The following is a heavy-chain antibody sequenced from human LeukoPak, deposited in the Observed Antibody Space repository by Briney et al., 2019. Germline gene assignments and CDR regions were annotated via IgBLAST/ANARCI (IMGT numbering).Heavy chain of an antibody. CDR2: IYYSGST. Sequence: SETLSPTCTVSGGSISSSSYYWGWIRQPPGKGLEWIGSIYYSGSTYYNPSLKSRVTISVDTSKNQFSLKLSSVTAADTAVYYCARTLWFGDSNWFDPWGQGTLVTVSS. D-gene: IGHD3-10*01. CDR1: GGSISSSSYY. J-gene: IGHJ5*02. V-gene: IGHV4-39*01. CDR3: ARTLWFGDSNWFDP.